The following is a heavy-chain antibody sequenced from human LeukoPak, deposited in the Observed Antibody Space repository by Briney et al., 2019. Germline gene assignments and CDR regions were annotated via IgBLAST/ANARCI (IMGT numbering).Heavy chain of an antibody. D-gene: IGHD2-2*02. CDR1: AGTFSSYA. CDR2: IIPTFGTA. CDR3: AGLSPDIVVVPAAIPYYYYGMDV. Sequence: SVKVSCKASAGTFSSYAISWVRQAPGQGLEWMGGIIPTFGTANYAQKFQGRVTITADESTSTAYMELSSLRSEDTAVYYCAGLSPDIVVVPAAIPYYYYGMDVWGKGTTVTVSS. J-gene: IGHJ6*04. V-gene: IGHV1-69*13.